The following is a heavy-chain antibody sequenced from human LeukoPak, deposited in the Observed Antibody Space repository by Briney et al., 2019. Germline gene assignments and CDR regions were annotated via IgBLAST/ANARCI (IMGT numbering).Heavy chain of an antibody. CDR1: GGTFSSYA. V-gene: IGHV1-69*05. Sequence: SVKVSCKASGGTFSSYAISWVRQAPGQGLEWMGRIIPIFGTANYAQKFQGRVTITTDESTSTAYMELSSLRSEDTAVYYCAKPHCSGGSCYEYFQHWGQGTPVTVSS. CDR3: AKPHCSGGSCYEYFQH. D-gene: IGHD2-15*01. CDR2: IIPIFGTA. J-gene: IGHJ1*01.